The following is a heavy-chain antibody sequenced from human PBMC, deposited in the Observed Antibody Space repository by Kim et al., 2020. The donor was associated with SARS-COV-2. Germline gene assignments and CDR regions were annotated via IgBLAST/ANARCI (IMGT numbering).Heavy chain of an antibody. CDR1: GFTFSSYA. V-gene: IGHV3-23*01. CDR3: AKDRVQLWLYHNWFDP. Sequence: GGSLRLSCAASGFTFSSYAMSWVRQAPGKGLEWVSAISGSGGSTYYADSVKGRFTISRDNSKNTLYLQMNSLRAEDTAVYYCAKDRVQLWLYHNWFDPWGQGTLVTVSS. J-gene: IGHJ5*02. D-gene: IGHD5-18*01. CDR2: ISGSGGST.